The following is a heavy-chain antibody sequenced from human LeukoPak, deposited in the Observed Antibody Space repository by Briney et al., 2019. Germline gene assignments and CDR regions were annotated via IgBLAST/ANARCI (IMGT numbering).Heavy chain of an antibody. J-gene: IGHJ4*02. D-gene: IGHD6-6*01. Sequence: GGSLRLSCAASGFTFSSYAMHWVRQAPGKGLEWVAVISYDRSNKYYADSVKGRFTISRDNSKNTLYLQMNSLRAEDTAVYYCARDPSGGYSSSSFDYWGQGTLVTVSS. CDR3: ARDPSGGYSSSSFDY. CDR2: ISYDRSNK. V-gene: IGHV3-30-3*01. CDR1: GFTFSSYA.